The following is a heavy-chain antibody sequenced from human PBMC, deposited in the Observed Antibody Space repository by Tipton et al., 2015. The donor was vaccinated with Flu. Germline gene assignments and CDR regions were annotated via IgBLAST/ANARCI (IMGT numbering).Heavy chain of an antibody. CDR3: ARMDYGGNPHRNYCFYYGLDV. Sequence: GLVKPSETLSLTCSVSGGSITSYYWTWIRQPPGKGLEWIGNIYYDESANYNPSLRSRITISTDMSKNEFSLELSSVTAADTAVYYCARMDYGGNPHRNYCFYYGLDVWGQGTAITVS. J-gene: IGHJ6*02. D-gene: IGHD4-23*01. CDR1: GGSITSYY. CDR2: IYYDESA. V-gene: IGHV4-59*01.